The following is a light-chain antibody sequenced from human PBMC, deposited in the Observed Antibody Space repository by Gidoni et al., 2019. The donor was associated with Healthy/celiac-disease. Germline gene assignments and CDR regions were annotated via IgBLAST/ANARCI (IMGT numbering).Light chain of an antibody. CDR3: AAWDDSLNVV. J-gene: IGLJ2*01. CDR2: SNQ. CDR1: SSTIGSNT. V-gene: IGLV1-44*01. Sequence: QSVLAQPPSASGTPGQRVTISCSGRSSTIGSNTVNWYQQLPGTAPKLLIYSNQQRPSGVPDRFSCSQSGTSASLAISGLQSEDEADYYCAAWDDSLNVVFGGGTKLPVL.